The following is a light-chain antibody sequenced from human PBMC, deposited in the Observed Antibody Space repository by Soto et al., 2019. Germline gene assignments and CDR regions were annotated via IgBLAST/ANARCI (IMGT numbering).Light chain of an antibody. J-gene: IGKJ5*01. V-gene: IGKV1-39*01. CDR2: GAS. Sequence: DILMTQSPSSLSASLGDRVTITCRASQSISNFLNWYQQRPGKAPKLLIHGASGLQSGVPSRFTGSGSGTEFTLTISSLQPDDFATYYCQQNYHTPPGFGQGTRLEIK. CDR3: QQNYHTPPG. CDR1: QSISNF.